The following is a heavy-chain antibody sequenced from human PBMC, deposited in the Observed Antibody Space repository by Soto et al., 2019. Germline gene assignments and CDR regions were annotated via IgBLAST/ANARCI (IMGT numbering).Heavy chain of an antibody. Sequence: QVQLVQSGAEVKKPGSSVKVSCTASGGTFSSYAISWVRQAPGQGLEWMGGIIPIFGTANYAQKFQGRVTITADESTSTAYMELSSLRSEDTAVYYCARDSGYDFWSGYYMNYYYYGMDVWGQGTTVTVSS. J-gene: IGHJ6*02. D-gene: IGHD3-3*01. CDR2: IIPIFGTA. CDR3: ARDSGYDFWSGYYMNYYYYGMDV. CDR1: GGTFSSYA. V-gene: IGHV1-69*01.